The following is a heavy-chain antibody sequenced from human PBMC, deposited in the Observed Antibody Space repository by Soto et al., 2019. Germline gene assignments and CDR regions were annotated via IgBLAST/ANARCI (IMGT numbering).Heavy chain of an antibody. CDR2: ISAYNGNT. J-gene: IGHJ4*02. Sequence: SVKVSFKASGYTFTSYGISWVRQAPGQGLEWMGWISAYNGNTNYAQKLQGRVTMTTDTSTSTAYMELRSLRSDDTAVYYCARSRLRYPFFDYWGQGTLVTVSS. D-gene: IGHD2-2*02. CDR1: GYTFTSYG. CDR3: ARSRLRYPFFDY. V-gene: IGHV1-18*04.